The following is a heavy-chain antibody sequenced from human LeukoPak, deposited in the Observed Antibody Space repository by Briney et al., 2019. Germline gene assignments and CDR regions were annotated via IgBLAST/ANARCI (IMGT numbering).Heavy chain of an antibody. V-gene: IGHV1-8*01. D-gene: IGHD3-10*01. Sequence: ASMKVSCKASGYTFTSYDINWVRQATGQGLEWMGWMNPNSGNTGYAQKFQGRVTMTRNTSISTAYMELNSLRSEDTAVYYCARRMVRGVTPIDYWGQGTLVTVSS. CDR1: GYTFTSYD. J-gene: IGHJ4*02. CDR2: MNPNSGNT. CDR3: ARRMVRGVTPIDY.